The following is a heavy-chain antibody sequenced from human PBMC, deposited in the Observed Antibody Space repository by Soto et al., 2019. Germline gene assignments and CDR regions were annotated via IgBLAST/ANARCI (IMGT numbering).Heavy chain of an antibody. D-gene: IGHD6-19*01. CDR1: GGTFSSYT. V-gene: IGHV1-69*02. Sequence: ASVKVSCKASGGTFSSYTISWVRQAPGQGLEWMGRIIPILGIANYAQKFQGRVTITADKSTSTAYTELSSLRSEDTAVYYCARVPQYSSGWYDAFDIWGQGTMVTVSS. J-gene: IGHJ3*02. CDR3: ARVPQYSSGWYDAFDI. CDR2: IIPILGIA.